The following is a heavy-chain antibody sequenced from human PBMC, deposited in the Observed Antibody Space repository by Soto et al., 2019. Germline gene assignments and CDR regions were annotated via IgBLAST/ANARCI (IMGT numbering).Heavy chain of an antibody. CDR1: GGSFSGYY. CDR2: INHSGST. J-gene: IGHJ4*02. CDR3: ARGRPGWLQLPPLDY. V-gene: IGHV4-34*01. D-gene: IGHD5-12*01. Sequence: SETLSLTCAVYGGSFSGYYWSWIRQPPGKGLEWIGEINHSGSTNYNPSLKSRVTISVDTSKNQFSLKLSSVTAADTAVYYCARGRPGWLQLPPLDYWGQGTLVTVSS.